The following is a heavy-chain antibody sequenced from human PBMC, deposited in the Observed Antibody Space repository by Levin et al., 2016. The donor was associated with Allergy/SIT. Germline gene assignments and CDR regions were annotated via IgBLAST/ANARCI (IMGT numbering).Heavy chain of an antibody. J-gene: IGHJ6*02. CDR3: AREEYMVRGVLTYYYGMDV. CDR2: IIPIFGTA. Sequence: WVRQAPGQGLEWMGGIIPIFGTANYAQKFQGRVTITADESTSTAYMELSSLRSEDTAVYYCAREEYMVRGVLTYYYGMDVWGQGTTVTVSS. D-gene: IGHD3-10*01. V-gene: IGHV1-69*01.